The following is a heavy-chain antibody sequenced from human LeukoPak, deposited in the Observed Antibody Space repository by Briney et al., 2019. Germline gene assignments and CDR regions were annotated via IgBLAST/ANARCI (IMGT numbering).Heavy chain of an antibody. CDR2: IISDGSSA. J-gene: IGHJ4*02. CDR3: ARDPHYLPDY. D-gene: IGHD3-10*01. Sequence: GGSLRLSCAASGFTFSSYWMHWVRQAPGKGLVWVSRIISDGSSASYADSVKGRFTISRDNAKNTLYLQINSLRAEDTAVYYCARDPHYLPDYWGQGTLVTVSS. V-gene: IGHV3-74*01. CDR1: GFTFSSYW.